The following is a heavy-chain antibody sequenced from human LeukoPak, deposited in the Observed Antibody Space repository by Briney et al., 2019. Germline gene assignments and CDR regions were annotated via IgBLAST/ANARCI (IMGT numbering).Heavy chain of an antibody. D-gene: IGHD3-22*01. CDR1: GGSFSGYY. CDR3: ARVGHYYDSSGYQPFDY. CDR2: INHSGST. Sequence: PSETLSLTCAVYGGSFSGYYWSWIRQPPGKGLEWIGEINHSGSTNYNPSLKSRVTISVDASKNQFSLKLSSVTAADTAVYYCARVGHYYDSSGYQPFDYWGQGTLVTVSS. J-gene: IGHJ4*02. V-gene: IGHV4-34*01.